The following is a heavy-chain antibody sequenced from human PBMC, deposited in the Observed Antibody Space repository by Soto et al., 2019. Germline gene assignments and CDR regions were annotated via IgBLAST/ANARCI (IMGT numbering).Heavy chain of an antibody. CDR3: AKGEYSSSFAPDPFDY. D-gene: IGHD6-6*01. J-gene: IGHJ4*02. Sequence: HPGGSLRLSCAASGFTFDDYAMHWVRQAPGKGLEWVSGISWNSGSIGYADSVKGRFTISRDNAKNSLYLQMNSLRAEDTALYYCAKGEYSSSFAPDPFDYWGQGTLVTVSS. CDR1: GFTFDDYA. CDR2: ISWNSGSI. V-gene: IGHV3-9*01.